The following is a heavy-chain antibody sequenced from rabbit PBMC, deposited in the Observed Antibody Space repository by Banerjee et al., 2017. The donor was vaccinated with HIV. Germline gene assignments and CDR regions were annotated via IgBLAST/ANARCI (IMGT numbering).Heavy chain of an antibody. CDR2: IYAGTSDST. CDR1: GIDLNTYYY. Sequence: QQQLEESGGGLVKPGGTLTLTCKASGIDLNTYYYMCWVRQAPGKGLEWIACIYAGTSDSTHYANWAKGRFTISKTSSTTVTLQMASLTAADTATYFCASRYAGYAAYGDAISGYGMDLWGQGTLVTVS. V-gene: IGHV1S45*01. D-gene: IGHD7-1*01. CDR3: ASRYAGYAAYGDAISGYGMDL. J-gene: IGHJ3*01.